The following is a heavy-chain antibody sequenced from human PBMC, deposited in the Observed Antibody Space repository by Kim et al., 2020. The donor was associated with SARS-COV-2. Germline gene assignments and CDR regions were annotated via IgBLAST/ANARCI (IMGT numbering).Heavy chain of an antibody. CDR3: ARYGWGPSCGGDCLYYYG. CDR1: GGSISSYY. Sequence: SETLSLTCTVSGGSISSYYWSWIRQPPGKGLEWIGYIYYSGSTNYNPSLKSRVTISVDTSKNQFSLKLSSVTAADTAVYYCARYGWGPSCGGDCLYYYG. V-gene: IGHV4-59*08. J-gene: IGHJ6*01. D-gene: IGHD2-21*02. CDR2: IYYSGST.